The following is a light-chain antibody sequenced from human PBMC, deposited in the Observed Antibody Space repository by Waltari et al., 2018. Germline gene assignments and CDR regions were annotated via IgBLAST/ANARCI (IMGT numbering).Light chain of an antibody. V-gene: IGLV1-40*01. CDR1: SSNIGAAYH. Sequence: QSVLTQPPAVSGAPGQRVSIFCAGSSSNIGAAYHVNWYQQLPGTAPKLRIYGAINRPSGVPDRFSGSRSDTSASLAITGLQTEDEADYYCQSYDISLSGWVFGGGTKLTVL. J-gene: IGLJ3*02. CDR3: QSYDISLSGWV. CDR2: GAI.